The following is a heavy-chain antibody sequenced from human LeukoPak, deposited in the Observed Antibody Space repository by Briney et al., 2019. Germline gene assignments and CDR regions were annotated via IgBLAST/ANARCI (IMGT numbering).Heavy chain of an antibody. J-gene: IGHJ4*02. V-gene: IGHV5-51*01. D-gene: IGHD3-3*01. CDR1: GYSFTSYW. CDR2: IYPGDSDT. Sequence: GESLKISCKGSGYSFTSYWIGWVRQMPGKGLEWMGIIYPGDSDTRYSPSFQGRVTISADKSISTAYLQWSSLKASDTAMYYCARKGSPIFGVVTWFDYWGQGTLVTVSS. CDR3: ARKGSPIFGVVTWFDY.